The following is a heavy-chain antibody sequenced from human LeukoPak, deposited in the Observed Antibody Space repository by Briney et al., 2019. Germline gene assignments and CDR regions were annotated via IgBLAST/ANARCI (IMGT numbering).Heavy chain of an antibody. CDR3: ARQETSIYNGAFDI. CDR2: IKKDGNEK. V-gene: IGHV3-7*01. D-gene: IGHD1-1*01. CDR1: GLPFSTYW. Sequence: GGSLRLSCAASGLPFSTYWMSWVRQAPGKGLEWVANIKKDGNEKYYVDSVKGRFTISRDNAKNSLYLQMNSLRADDTAVYHCARQETSIYNGAFDIWGQGTMVTVSS. J-gene: IGHJ3*02.